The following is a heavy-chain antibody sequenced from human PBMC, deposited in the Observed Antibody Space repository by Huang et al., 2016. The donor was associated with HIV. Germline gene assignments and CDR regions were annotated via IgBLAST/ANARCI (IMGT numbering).Heavy chain of an antibody. CDR1: GGSFTDYF. Sequence: QVQLQQWGAQLVRPSETLSLTCAVYGGSFTDYFWTWIRQTPGKGLQWIGEISHDGTTNNSPSLMGRVTMSIDTSKNQFSRKMTSSTAADTATYYCARATATVGYYFFYGLDVWGKGTSVTVS. V-gene: IGHV4-34*02. CDR2: ISHDGTT. D-gene: IGHD2-21*02. J-gene: IGHJ6*04. CDR3: ARATATVGYYFFYGLDV.